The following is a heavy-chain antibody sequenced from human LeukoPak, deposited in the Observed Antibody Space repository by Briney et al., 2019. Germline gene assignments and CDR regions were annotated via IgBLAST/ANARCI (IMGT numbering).Heavy chain of an antibody. Sequence: GGSLRLSCAASGFTFSSYWMAWVRQAPGKGLEWVANIKPDGSEGYYVDSLKGRFTISRDNAENSLFLQMNSLRAEDTAVYYCARAAVASPGDVWGQGTTVTVSS. CDR1: GFTFSSYW. CDR2: IKPDGSEG. D-gene: IGHD6-19*01. J-gene: IGHJ6*02. V-gene: IGHV3-7*04. CDR3: ARAAVASPGDV.